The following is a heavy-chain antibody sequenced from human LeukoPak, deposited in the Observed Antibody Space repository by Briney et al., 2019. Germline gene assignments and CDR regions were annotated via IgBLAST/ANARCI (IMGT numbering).Heavy chain of an antibody. D-gene: IGHD3-22*01. CDR2: ISDDGSNK. V-gene: IGHV3-30*04. Sequence: GRSLRLSCAASGFTFSSYAMHWVRQAPGKGLEWMAVISDDGSNKYYADSVKGRFTISRDNSKNTLYLQMNSLRAEDTAVYYCATDYDSSGYHDYWGQGTLVTVSS. J-gene: IGHJ4*02. CDR1: GFTFSSYA. CDR3: ATDYDSSGYHDY.